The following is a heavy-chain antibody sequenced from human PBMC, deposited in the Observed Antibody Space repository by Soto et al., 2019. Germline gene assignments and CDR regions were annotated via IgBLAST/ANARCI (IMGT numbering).Heavy chain of an antibody. CDR1: GSSIIGYY. V-gene: IGHV4-59*12. Sequence: XETLSLTCTFAGSSIIGYYWTWIRQSPERGLEWVGYVHYSGSANYNPSLNTRLTMSVDRSKSQFSLRLGSVTDADTAVYFCARGVGGSGLTWFDTWGRGPLVTVS. D-gene: IGHD6-19*01. J-gene: IGHJ5*02. CDR2: VHYSGSA. CDR3: ARGVGGSGLTWFDT.